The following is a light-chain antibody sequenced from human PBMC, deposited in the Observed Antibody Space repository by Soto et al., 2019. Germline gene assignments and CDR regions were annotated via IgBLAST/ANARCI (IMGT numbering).Light chain of an antibody. CDR2: DAS. CDR3: QKYNNWPIFA. CDR1: QSVSSN. V-gene: IGKV3-15*01. Sequence: IVLTQSPATLSVSPGDRATLFCRASQSVSSNLAWYQQTPGQAPRLLIYDASTRATGIPARFSGSGSGIEFTLTISSLQSEDFAFYYFQKYNNWPIFAFGPGTKVEIK. J-gene: IGKJ3*01.